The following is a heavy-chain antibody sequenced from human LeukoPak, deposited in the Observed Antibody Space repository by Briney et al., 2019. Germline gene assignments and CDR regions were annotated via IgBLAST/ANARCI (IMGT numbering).Heavy chain of an antibody. Sequence: PSETLSLTCTVSGGSISSYYWSWIRQPPGKGLEWLGYIYYSGSTNYNPSLKSRVTISVDTSKNQFSLKLSSVTAADTAVYYCARGGDCGGDCRARPLYYFDYWGQGTLVTVSS. CDR3: ARGGDCGGDCRARPLYYFDY. D-gene: IGHD2-21*02. CDR1: GGSISSYY. J-gene: IGHJ4*02. V-gene: IGHV4-59*01. CDR2: IYYSGST.